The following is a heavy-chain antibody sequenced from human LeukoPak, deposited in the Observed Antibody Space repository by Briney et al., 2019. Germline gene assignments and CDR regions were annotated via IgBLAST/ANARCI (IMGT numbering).Heavy chain of an antibody. J-gene: IGHJ3*02. Sequence: GGSLRLSCAASGFTFSNYAIHWVRQAPGKGLEWVAVISYDGSNKYYADSLKGRFTISRDNAKNTLYLQMNSLRAEDTAVYYCAKDRSYSSFPAFDIWGQGTMVTVSS. D-gene: IGHD6-6*01. CDR3: AKDRSYSSFPAFDI. CDR2: ISYDGSNK. V-gene: IGHV3-30-3*01. CDR1: GFTFSNYA.